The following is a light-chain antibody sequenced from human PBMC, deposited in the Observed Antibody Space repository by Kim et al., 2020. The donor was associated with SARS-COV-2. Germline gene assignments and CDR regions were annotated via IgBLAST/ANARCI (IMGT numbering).Light chain of an antibody. V-gene: IGKV3-20*01. CDR1: QSVSSSY. CDR2: GAS. J-gene: IGKJ1*01. CDR3: HQYDNSPQT. Sequence: STGERATLSCRASQSVSSSYLAWYQQKPGQAPRLLIYGASNRATGIPDRFSGSGSGTDFTLTISRLEPEDFAVYYCHQYDNSPQTFGQGTKVDIK.